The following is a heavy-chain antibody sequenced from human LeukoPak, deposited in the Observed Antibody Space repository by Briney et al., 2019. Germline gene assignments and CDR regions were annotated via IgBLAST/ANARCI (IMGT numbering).Heavy chain of an antibody. CDR3: ARDRTCGGDCRYKDY. J-gene: IGHJ4*02. Sequence: GGSLRLSCAASGFTFSSYSMLWVRQAPGKGLEWVSYISSSSSTIYYADSVKGRFTISRDNAKNSLYLQMNSLRAEDTAVYYCARDRTCGGDCRYKDYWGQGTLVTVSS. CDR2: ISSSSSTI. CDR1: GFTFSSYS. D-gene: IGHD2-21*02. V-gene: IGHV3-48*01.